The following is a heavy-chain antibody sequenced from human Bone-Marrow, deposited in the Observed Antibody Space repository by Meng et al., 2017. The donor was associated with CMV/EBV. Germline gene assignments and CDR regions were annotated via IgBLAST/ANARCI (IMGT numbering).Heavy chain of an antibody. CDR1: GFTFNNYG. CDR3: AKDRSSSSFFGY. V-gene: IGHV3-30*02. J-gene: IGHJ4*02. CDR2: LRYDGITK. Sequence: GESLKISCVASGFTFNNYGMHWVRQTPGKGLEWVAFLRYDGITKYYADSVKGRFTISRDSSKNTLYLQMNSLRDDDTAVYYCAKDRSSSSFFGYWGQGALVTVSS. D-gene: IGHD6-6*01.